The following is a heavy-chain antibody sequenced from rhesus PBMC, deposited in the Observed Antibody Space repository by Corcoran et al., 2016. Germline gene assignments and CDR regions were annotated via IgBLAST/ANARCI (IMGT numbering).Heavy chain of an antibody. Sequence: EVQLVQSGAEVKRPGESLKISCKTSGYSFTSYWIIWVRQMPVNGMEWMGASDPNDSDTRYRPSFQGQVTISAEKSISTTYLQWSSLKASDSATYYGAKRGSSGWSFDYWGQGVLVTVSS. CDR3: AKRGSSGWSFDY. V-gene: IGHV5-2*01. CDR1: GYSFTSYW. D-gene: IGHD6S26*01. J-gene: IGHJ4*01. CDR2: SDPNDSDT.